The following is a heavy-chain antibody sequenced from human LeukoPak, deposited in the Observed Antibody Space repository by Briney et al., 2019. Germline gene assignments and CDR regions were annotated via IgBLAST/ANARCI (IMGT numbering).Heavy chain of an antibody. CDR2: IYYSGST. D-gene: IGHD6-19*01. Sequence: SETLSLTCTVSGGSISSYYWSWIRQPPGKGLEWIGYIYYSGSTNYNPSLKSRVTISVDTSKNQFSLKLSSVTAADTAVYYCARSIAVAGGCWFDPWGQGTLVTVSS. J-gene: IGHJ5*02. CDR3: ARSIAVAGGCWFDP. V-gene: IGHV4-59*01. CDR1: GGSISSYY.